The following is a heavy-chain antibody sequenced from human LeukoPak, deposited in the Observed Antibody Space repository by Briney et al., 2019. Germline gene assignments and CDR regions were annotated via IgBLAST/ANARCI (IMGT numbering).Heavy chain of an antibody. D-gene: IGHD2-15*01. CDR1: GFTFDDYG. CDR2: INWNGGST. V-gene: IGHV3-20*01. J-gene: IGHJ6*02. CDR3: ARDGEGYCSGGSCYNPYGMDV. Sequence: GGSLRLSCAASGFTFDDYGMSWVRQAPGKGLEWVSGINWNGGSTGYADSVKGRFTISRDNAKNSLYLQMNSLRAEDTALYHCARDGEGYCSGGSCYNPYGMDVWGRGTTVTVSS.